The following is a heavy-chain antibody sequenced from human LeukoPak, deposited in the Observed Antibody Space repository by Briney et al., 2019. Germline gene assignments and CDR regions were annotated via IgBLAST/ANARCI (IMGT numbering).Heavy chain of an antibody. CDR3: ARPYNWNYVVDAFDI. CDR2: ISSSSSYI. CDR1: GFTFSSYS. V-gene: IGHV3-21*01. Sequence: GGSLRLSCAASGFTFSSYSMNWVRQAPGKGLEWVSSISSSSSYIYYADSVKGRFTISRDNAKNSLYLQMNSLRAEDTAVYYCARPYNWNYVVDAFDIWGQGTMVTVSS. D-gene: IGHD1-7*01. J-gene: IGHJ3*02.